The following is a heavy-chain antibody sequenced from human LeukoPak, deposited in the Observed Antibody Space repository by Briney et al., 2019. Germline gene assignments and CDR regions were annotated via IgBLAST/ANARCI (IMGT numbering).Heavy chain of an antibody. V-gene: IGHV1-2*02. J-gene: IGHJ4*02. CDR2: INPNSGGT. CDR1: GYTFTCYY. Sequence: GASVKVSCKASGYTFTCYYIHWVRQAPGQALEWMGWINPNSGGTNFPQKFKGRVTMTRDTSISTAYMELSSLRSEDTAVYYCARATMIVVVSHFDYWGQGTLVTVSS. CDR3: ARATMIVVVSHFDY. D-gene: IGHD3-22*01.